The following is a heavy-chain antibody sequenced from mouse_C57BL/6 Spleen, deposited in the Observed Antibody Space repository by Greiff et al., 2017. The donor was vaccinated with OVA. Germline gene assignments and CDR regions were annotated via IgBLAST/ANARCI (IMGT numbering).Heavy chain of an antibody. V-gene: IGHV1-82*01. CDR1: GYAFSSSW. CDR2: IYPGDGDT. J-gene: IGHJ2*01. Sequence: VQLQQSGPELVKPGASVKISCKASGYAFSSSWMNWVKQRPGKGLEWIGRIYPGDGDTNYNGKFKGKATLTADKSSSTAYMQLSSLTSEDSAVYFCAIYDGYSYFDYWGQGTTLTVSS. D-gene: IGHD2-3*01. CDR3: AIYDGYSYFDY.